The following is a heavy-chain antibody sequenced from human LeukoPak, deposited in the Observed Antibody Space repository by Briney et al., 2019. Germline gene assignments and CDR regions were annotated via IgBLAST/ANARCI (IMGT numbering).Heavy chain of an antibody. V-gene: IGHV1-2*02. CDR1: GYTFTGYY. CDR2: INPNSGGT. Sequence: ASVKVSCKASGYTFTGYYMHWVRQAPGQGLEWMGWINPNSGGTNYAQKFQGRVTMTRDTSISTAYMELSRLRSDDTAVYYCASIETVEGYYYYGMDVWGQGTTVTVSS. D-gene: IGHD2-15*01. J-gene: IGHJ6*02. CDR3: ASIETVEGYYYYGMDV.